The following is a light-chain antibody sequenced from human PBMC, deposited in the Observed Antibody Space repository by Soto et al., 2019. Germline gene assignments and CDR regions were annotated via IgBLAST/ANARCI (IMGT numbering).Light chain of an antibody. CDR3: QQYNDWPPVT. CDR2: GAS. V-gene: IGKV3-15*01. J-gene: IGKJ4*01. Sequence: EIVMTQSPATLSVSPGERATLSCRASKSVSRNLAWYQQKPGQAPKLLIHGASTRATGIPARFSGSGSGTEFTLTISSLQSEDFAVYFCQQYNDWPPVTFGGGTKVEIK. CDR1: KSVSRN.